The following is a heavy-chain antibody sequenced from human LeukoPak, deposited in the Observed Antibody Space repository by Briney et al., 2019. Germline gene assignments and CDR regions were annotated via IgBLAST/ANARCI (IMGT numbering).Heavy chain of an antibody. CDR3: VKDWDTVTFDY. V-gene: IGHV3-30-3*01. CDR2: ISYDGSNK. Sequence: PGRSLRLSCAASGFTFSSYAMHWVRQAPGKGLEWVAVISYDGSNKYYADSVKGRFTISRDNSKNTLYLQMSSLRAEDTAVYYCVKDWDTVTFDYWGQGTLVTASS. CDR1: GFTFSSYA. J-gene: IGHJ4*02. D-gene: IGHD4-17*01.